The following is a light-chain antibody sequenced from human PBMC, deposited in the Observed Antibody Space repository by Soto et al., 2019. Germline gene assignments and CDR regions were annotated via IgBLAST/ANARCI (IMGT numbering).Light chain of an antibody. V-gene: IGKV1-39*01. CDR3: QQSYSTPRT. Sequence: IQLTQSPSSLSASVGDRVTITCRASQGISSYLGWYQQKPGKAPKLLIYKASTLKSGVPSRFSGSGSGTDFTLTISSLQPEDFATYYCQQSYSTPRTFGQGTKVDIK. J-gene: IGKJ1*01. CDR1: QGISSY. CDR2: KAS.